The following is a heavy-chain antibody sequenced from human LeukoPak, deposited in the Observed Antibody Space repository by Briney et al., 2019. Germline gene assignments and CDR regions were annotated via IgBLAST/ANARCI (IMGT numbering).Heavy chain of an antibody. D-gene: IGHD5-18*01. CDR1: GGSISSSNYF. CDR2: INHSGST. Sequence: SETLSLTCTVSGGSISSSNYFWSWIRQPPGKGLEWIGEINHSGSTNYNPSLKSRVTISVDTSKNQFSLKLSSVTAAGTAVYCCARERGYSYGNDYWGQGTLVTVSS. J-gene: IGHJ4*02. CDR3: ARERGYSYGNDY. V-gene: IGHV4-39*07.